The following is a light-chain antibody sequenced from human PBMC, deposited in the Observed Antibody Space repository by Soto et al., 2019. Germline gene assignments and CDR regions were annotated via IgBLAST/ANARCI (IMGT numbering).Light chain of an antibody. CDR1: QIISSF. V-gene: IGKV1-39*01. J-gene: IGKJ2*01. Sequence: DIQMTQSPSSLSASVGDRVTITCRASQIISSFLNWYQQEPGKAPKLLIYGASSLQRGVPSRFSGGGSGTDFTLTIGSLQPEDFETYYCQQSYSTPYTFGQGTELEIK. CDR3: QQSYSTPYT. CDR2: GAS.